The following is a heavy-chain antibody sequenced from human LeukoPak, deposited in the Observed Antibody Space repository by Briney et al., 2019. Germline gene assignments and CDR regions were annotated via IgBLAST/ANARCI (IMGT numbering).Heavy chain of an antibody. J-gene: IGHJ4*02. CDR2: IYYSAST. Sequence: LETLSLTCTVSGGSISSSSYYWGWIRQPPGKGLEWIVSIYYSASTYYNPSLKGRVTISVDTSKNQFSLKLSSVTAADTAVYYCAREYGGALDYWGQGTLVTVSS. D-gene: IGHD3-16*01. V-gene: IGHV4-39*07. CDR1: GGSISSSSYY. CDR3: AREYGGALDY.